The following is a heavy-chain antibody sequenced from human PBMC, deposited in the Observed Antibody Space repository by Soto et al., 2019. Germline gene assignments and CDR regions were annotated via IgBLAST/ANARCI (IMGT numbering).Heavy chain of an antibody. V-gene: IGHV2-5*02. Sequence: QITLKESGPTLVKPTQTLTLTCTLSGFSLDTSGVGVGWIRQPPGKTLEWLSLIYWDDDKRYNPSLSSMLTITKDTSKNQVVLTMTNMYPEDTATDYCAHRAGPGTYFFDYWGPGTLVTVSS. CDR2: IYWDDDK. J-gene: IGHJ4*02. D-gene: IGHD6-19*01. CDR1: GFSLDTSGVG. CDR3: AHRAGPGTYFFDY.